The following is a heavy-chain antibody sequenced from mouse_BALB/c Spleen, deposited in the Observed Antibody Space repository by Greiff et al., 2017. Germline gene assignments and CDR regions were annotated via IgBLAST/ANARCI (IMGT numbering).Heavy chain of an antibody. Sequence: EVNVVESGGDLVKPGGSLKLSCAASGFTFSSYGMSWVRQTPDKRLEWVATISSGGSYTYYPDSVKGRFTISRDNAKNTLYLQMSSLKSEDTAMYYCARLYDYDGYAMDYWGQGTSVTVSS. V-gene: IGHV5-6*01. CDR1: GFTFSSYG. J-gene: IGHJ4*01. CDR2: ISSGGSYT. D-gene: IGHD2-4*01. CDR3: ARLYDYDGYAMDY.